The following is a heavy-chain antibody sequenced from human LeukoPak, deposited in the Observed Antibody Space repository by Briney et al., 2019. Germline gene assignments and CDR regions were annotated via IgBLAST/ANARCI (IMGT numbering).Heavy chain of an antibody. V-gene: IGHV1-46*01. CDR3: ARVSGYCSGGSCYGLPSHGMDV. D-gene: IGHD2-15*01. J-gene: IGHJ6*02. Sequence: GASVKVSCKASGYTFTSYYKHWVRQAPGQGLEWMGIINPSGGSTSYAQKFQGRVTMTRDTSTSTVYMELSSLRSEDTAVYYCARVSGYCSGGSCYGLPSHGMDVWGQGTTVTVSS. CDR2: INPSGGST. CDR1: GYTFTSYY.